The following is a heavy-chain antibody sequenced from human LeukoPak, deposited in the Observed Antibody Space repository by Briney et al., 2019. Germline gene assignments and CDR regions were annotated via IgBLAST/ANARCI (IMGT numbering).Heavy chain of an antibody. CDR3: ARDRLGDYDHSGYYDK. J-gene: IGHJ4*02. V-gene: IGHV3-21*01. Sequence: GGSLRLSCAASGSTFSSYSMNWVRQAPGKGLEWVSSISSSSSYIYYADSVKGRFTISRDNAKNSLYLQMNSLRAEDTAVYYCARDRLGDYDHSGYYDKWGQGTLVTVSS. CDR2: ISSSSSYI. D-gene: IGHD3-22*01. CDR1: GSTFSSYS.